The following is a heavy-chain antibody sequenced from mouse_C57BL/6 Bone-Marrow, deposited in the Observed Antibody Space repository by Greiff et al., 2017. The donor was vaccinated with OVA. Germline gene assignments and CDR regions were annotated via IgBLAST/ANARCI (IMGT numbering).Heavy chain of an antibody. V-gene: IGHV1-50*01. CDR1: GYTFTSYW. J-gene: IGHJ2*01. CDR3: EREGSSGYYFVH. Sequence: VQLQQPGAELVKPGASVKLSCKASGYTFTSYWMQWVKQRPGQGLEWIGEIDPSDSYTNYNQKFKGKATLTVDTSSSTAYMQLSSLTSEDSAVYYCEREGSSGYYFVHWGQGTTLTVST. D-gene: IGHD3-2*02. CDR2: IDPSDSYT.